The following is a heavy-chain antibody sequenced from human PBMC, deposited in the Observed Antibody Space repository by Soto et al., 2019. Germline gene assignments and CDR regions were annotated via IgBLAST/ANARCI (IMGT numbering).Heavy chain of an antibody. CDR2: INHSGST. Sequence: SETLALTCAVYGGSFSGYYWSWIRQPPGKGLEWIGEINHSGSTNYNPSLKSRVTISVDTSKNQFSLKLSSVTAADTAVYYCAREKIVVPGTGFDPWGQGTLVTVSS. J-gene: IGHJ5*02. CDR3: AREKIVVPGTGFDP. CDR1: GGSFSGYY. D-gene: IGHD2-2*01. V-gene: IGHV4-34*01.